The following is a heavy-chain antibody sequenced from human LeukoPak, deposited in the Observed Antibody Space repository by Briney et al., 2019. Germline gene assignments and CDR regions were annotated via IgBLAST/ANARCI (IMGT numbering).Heavy chain of an antibody. V-gene: IGHV4-59*01. J-gene: IGHJ4*02. Sequence: SETLSLTCHVSGGSISSYYWSWIRQPPGKGLAWIGYIYYSGSTNYNPSLKSRVTISVDTSKNQFSLKLSSVTAADTAVYYCARDSHYYDSRGYYTRVFDYWGQGTLVTVSS. CDR1: GGSISSYY. D-gene: IGHD3-22*01. CDR3: ARDSHYYDSRGYYTRVFDY. CDR2: IYYSGST.